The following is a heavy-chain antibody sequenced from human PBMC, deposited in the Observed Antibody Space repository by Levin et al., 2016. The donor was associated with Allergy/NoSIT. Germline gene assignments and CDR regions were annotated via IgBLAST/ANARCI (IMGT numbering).Heavy chain of an antibody. J-gene: IGHJ3*02. CDR1: GFTFSSYA. V-gene: IGHV3-23*01. CDR3: AKEEEIVVVISGAFDI. Sequence: GESLKISCAASGFTFSSYAMSWVRQAPGKGLEWVSAISGSGGSTYYADSVKGRFTISRDNSKNTLYLQMNSLRAEDTAVYYCAKEEEIVVVISGAFDIWGQGTMVTVSS. CDR2: ISGSGGST. D-gene: IGHD3-22*01.